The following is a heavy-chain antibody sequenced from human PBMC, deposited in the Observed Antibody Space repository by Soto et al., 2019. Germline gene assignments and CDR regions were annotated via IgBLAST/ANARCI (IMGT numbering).Heavy chain of an antibody. J-gene: IGHJ6*02. CDR2: ISYDGSNK. CDR1: GFTFSSYA. V-gene: IGHV3-30-3*01. D-gene: IGHD6-13*01. Sequence: QVQLVESGGGVVQPGRSLRLSCAASGFTFSSYAMHWVRQAPGKGLEWVAVISYDGSNKYYADSVKGRFTISRDNSKNTXYXXMNSLRAEDTAVYYCARDFGWDSIAAAHGFYGMDVWGQGTTVTVSS. CDR3: ARDFGWDSIAAAHGFYGMDV.